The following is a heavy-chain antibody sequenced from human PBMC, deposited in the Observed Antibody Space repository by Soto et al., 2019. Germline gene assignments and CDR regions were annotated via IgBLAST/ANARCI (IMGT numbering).Heavy chain of an antibody. Sequence: EVQLVESGGGLVKPGGSVRLSCAASGFTFSNAWMNWVRQAPGKGLEWVGRVKSKTDGGTIDYAAPVKDRFTISRDDSKNTLYLQMNSLKTEDTAVYYCIGTYSGSSMRFDYWGQGTLVTVSS. J-gene: IGHJ4*02. CDR1: GFTFSNAW. V-gene: IGHV3-15*01. D-gene: IGHD5-12*01. CDR3: IGTYSGSSMRFDY. CDR2: VKSKTDGGTI.